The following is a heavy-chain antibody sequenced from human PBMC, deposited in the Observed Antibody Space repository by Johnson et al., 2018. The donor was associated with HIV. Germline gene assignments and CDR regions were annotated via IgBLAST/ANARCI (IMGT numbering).Heavy chain of an antibody. CDR3: ATGRSVVPTADDAFDI. CDR1: GFTVSSNY. CDR2: IYSGGST. Sequence: VQLVESGGGLVQSGGSLRLSCGASGFTVSSNYMNWVRQAPGKGLEWVSVIYSGGSTYYADSVKGRFTISRDNSKNTLYLQMNSLRVEDTAVYYCATGRSVVPTADDAFDIWGQGTMVTVSS. J-gene: IGHJ3*02. V-gene: IGHV3-66*01. D-gene: IGHD2-2*01.